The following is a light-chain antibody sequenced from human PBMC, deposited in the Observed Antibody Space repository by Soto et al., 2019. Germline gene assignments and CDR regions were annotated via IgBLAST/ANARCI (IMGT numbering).Light chain of an antibody. V-gene: IGLV2-8*01. CDR3: SSYAGSNNWV. CDR1: SSDVGGYND. CDR2: EVS. J-gene: IGLJ3*02. Sequence: QSVLTQPPSASGSPGQSVTISCTGTSSDVGGYNDVSWYQHHPGKAPKLMIYEVSKWPSGVPDRFSGSKSGNTASLTVSGLQAEDEADYYCSSYAGSNNWVFGGGTKVTVL.